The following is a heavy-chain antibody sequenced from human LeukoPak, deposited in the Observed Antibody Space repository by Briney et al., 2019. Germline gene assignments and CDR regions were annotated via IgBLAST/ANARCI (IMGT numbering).Heavy chain of an antibody. Sequence: ASVKVSCKASGYXFISYGISWVRQAPGQGLEWMGWISGYNGNTNYARNLQGRVTMTTDTSTSTAYMELRSLRSDDTAVYYCARGLGVVTAQSEQPKPRYFDLWGRGTQVTVSS. V-gene: IGHV1-18*01. D-gene: IGHD2-21*02. J-gene: IGHJ2*01. CDR3: ARGLGVVTAQSEQPKPRYFDL. CDR2: ISGYNGNT. CDR1: GYXFISYG.